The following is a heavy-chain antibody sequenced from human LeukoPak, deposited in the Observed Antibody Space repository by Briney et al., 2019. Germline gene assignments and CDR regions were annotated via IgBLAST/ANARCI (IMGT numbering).Heavy chain of an antibody. CDR2: IRYDGSNK. V-gene: IGHV3-30*02. D-gene: IGHD1-26*01. Sequence: GGSLRLSCAASGFTFSSYGMHWVRQAPGKGLEWVAFIRYDGSNKYYADSVKGRFTISRDNSKNTLCLQMNSLRAEDTAVYYCAPKKVGATSSRVGWFDPWGQGTLVTVSS. J-gene: IGHJ5*02. CDR3: APKKVGATSSRVGWFDP. CDR1: GFTFSSYG.